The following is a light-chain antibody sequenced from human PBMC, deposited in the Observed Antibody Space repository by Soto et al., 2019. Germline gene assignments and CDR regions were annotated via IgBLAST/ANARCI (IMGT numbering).Light chain of an antibody. J-gene: IGKJ1*01. V-gene: IGKV1-5*01. Sequence: DIHLTQSPSNMSASVGDRVTITCRASQTVSHWLAWYQQKPGKAPKLLIFDASSLENGVPSRFSGSGSGTEFTLTITGLQPDDFATYYCQQYNTYWTFGQGTKVDIK. CDR2: DAS. CDR1: QTVSHW. CDR3: QQYNTYWT.